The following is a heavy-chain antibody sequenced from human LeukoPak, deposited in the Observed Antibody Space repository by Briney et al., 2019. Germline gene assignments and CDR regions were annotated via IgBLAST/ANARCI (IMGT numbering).Heavy chain of an antibody. J-gene: IGHJ4*02. D-gene: IGHD4/OR15-4a*01. Sequence: GGSLRLSCAASGFTFSSFGMHWVRQAPGKGLEWVAFIRFDGSNQYYADFQKGLFIFSRDNSNNTLFLQMNSLRVDDTAVYFCAKGYGETHFDSWSQGTLVTVSS. CDR1: GFTFSSFG. CDR3: AKGYGETHFDS. CDR2: IRFDGSNQ. V-gene: IGHV3-30*02.